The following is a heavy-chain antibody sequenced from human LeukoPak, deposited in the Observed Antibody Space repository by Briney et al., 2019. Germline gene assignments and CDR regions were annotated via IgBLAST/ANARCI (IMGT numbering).Heavy chain of an antibody. J-gene: IGHJ4*02. V-gene: IGHV3-9*01. Sequence: GGSLRLSCAASGFTFDDYAMHWVRQAPGKGLEWVSGISWNSGSIGYADSVKGRFTISRDNAKNSLYLQMNSLRAEDTAVYYCARAGYGGNSGLSNYWGQGTLVTVSS. CDR1: GFTFDDYA. D-gene: IGHD4-23*01. CDR3: ARAGYGGNSGLSNY. CDR2: ISWNSGSI.